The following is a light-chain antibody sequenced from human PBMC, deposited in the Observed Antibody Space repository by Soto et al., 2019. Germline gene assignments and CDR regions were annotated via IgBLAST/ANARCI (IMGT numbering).Light chain of an antibody. V-gene: IGKV1-33*01. CDR1: QGISNY. Sequence: DIQMTQSPSSLSASVGDRVTITCQASQGISNYLNWYQQIPGKAPKLLIYGASNLETGVPSRFSGSGSGTDFTFTISGLQPEDIATYFCQQYDSVFTFGQGTRLEI. J-gene: IGKJ5*01. CDR2: GAS. CDR3: QQYDSVFT.